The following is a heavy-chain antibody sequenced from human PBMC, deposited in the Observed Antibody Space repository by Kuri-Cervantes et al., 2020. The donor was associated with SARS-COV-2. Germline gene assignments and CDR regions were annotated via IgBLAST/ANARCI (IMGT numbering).Heavy chain of an antibody. D-gene: IGHD5-24*01. V-gene: IGHV4-39*01. Sequence: SEILSPTFTVSGGSISSSSYYWGWIRQPPGKGLEWIGSIYYSGSTYYNPSLKSRVTISVDTSKNQFSLKLSSVTAADTAVYYCARSRDGYNNDWGQGTLVTVSS. CDR3: ARSRDGYNND. J-gene: IGHJ4*02. CDR2: IYYSGST. CDR1: GGSISSSSYY.